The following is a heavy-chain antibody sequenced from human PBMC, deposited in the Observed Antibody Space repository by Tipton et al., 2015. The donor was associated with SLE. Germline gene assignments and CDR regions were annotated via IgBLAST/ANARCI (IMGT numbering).Heavy chain of an antibody. CDR2: IYYSGST. J-gene: IGHJ4*02. CDR1: GFSISNGYY. Sequence: TLSLTCAVSGFSISNGYYWGWIRQPPGKGLEWIGSIYYSGSTDYNPSLKSRVTISVDTSKNQFSLKLSSVTAADTAVYYCARYITIFGVVMVYWGQGTLVTVSS. V-gene: IGHV4-38-2*01. CDR3: ARYITIFGVVMVY. D-gene: IGHD3-3*01.